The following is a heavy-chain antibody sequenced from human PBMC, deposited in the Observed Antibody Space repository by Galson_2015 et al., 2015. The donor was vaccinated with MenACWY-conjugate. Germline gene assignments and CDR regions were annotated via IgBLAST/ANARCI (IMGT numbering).Heavy chain of an antibody. J-gene: IGHJ5*02. V-gene: IGHV5-10-1*01. CDR3: ATHDYYDNGGYYLPGS. CDR1: GYSFPSYW. CDR2: IDPSDSYT. D-gene: IGHD3-22*01. Sequence: QSGAEVKKPGESLSISCKGSGYSFPSYWITWVRQMPGKGLEWMGTIDPSDSYTNYSPSFQGHVTMSADKSISTAYLQWSSLKAPDTAIYYCATHDYYDNGGYYLPGSWGQGTRVTVSS.